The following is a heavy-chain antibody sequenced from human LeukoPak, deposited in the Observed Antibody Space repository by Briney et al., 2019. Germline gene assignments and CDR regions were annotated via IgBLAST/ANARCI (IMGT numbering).Heavy chain of an antibody. CDR2: IIPNLGTT. D-gene: IGHD3-22*01. CDR3: ATTNDGGGYQWGDFFDF. J-gene: IGHJ4*02. CDR1: GGTSNSHA. Sequence: ASVKVSCKASGGTSNSHAISWLRQAPGQGLEWMGRIIPNLGTTNRAQNFQDRVTLTADKSTNTAYMELTSLTSDDTAVYYCATTNDGGGYQWGDFFDFWGQGTLVTVSS. V-gene: IGHV1-69*04.